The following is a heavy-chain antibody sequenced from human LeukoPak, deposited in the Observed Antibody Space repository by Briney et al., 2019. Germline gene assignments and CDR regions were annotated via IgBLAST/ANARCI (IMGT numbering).Heavy chain of an antibody. CDR1: GFTFCDYA. CDR3: TRHPRPRVVGATALDY. D-gene: IGHD1-26*01. J-gene: IGHJ4*02. Sequence: GRSLRLSCTASGFTFCDYAMSWVRQAPGKGLEWVGFIRSKTYGGTTEYAASVKGRFTISRDDSKSIAFLQMNSLKTEDTAVYYCTRHPRPRVVGATALDYWGQGTLVTVSS. V-gene: IGHV3-49*04. CDR2: IRSKTYGGTT.